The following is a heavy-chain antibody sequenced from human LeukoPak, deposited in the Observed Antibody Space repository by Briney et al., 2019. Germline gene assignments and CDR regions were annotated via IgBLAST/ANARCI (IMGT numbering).Heavy chain of an antibody. D-gene: IGHD6-13*01. V-gene: IGHV3-7*01. CDR2: IERDGSEK. CDR3: GSGSTWLP. CDR1: GFNCSSYL. Sequence: GGSLRLSCAASGFNCSSYLMSWVRQAPGKGLEWVANIERDGSEKYYVDSVRGRFTISRDNAKNSPYLQMNSLRAEDTAVYYCGSGSTWLPRGQGTLVTVSS. J-gene: IGHJ4*02.